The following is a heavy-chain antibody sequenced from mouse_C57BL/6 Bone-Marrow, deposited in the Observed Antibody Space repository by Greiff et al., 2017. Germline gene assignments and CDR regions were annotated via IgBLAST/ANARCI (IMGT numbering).Heavy chain of an antibody. V-gene: IGHV14-4*01. CDR2: IDPENGDT. Sequence: VQLKESGAELVRPGASVKLSCTASGFNIKDDYMHWVKQRPEQGLEWIGWIDPENGDTEYASKFQGKATITADTSSNTAYLQLSSLTSEDSAVYYCARSFYYGSPYYFDYWGQGTTLTVSS. D-gene: IGHD1-1*01. J-gene: IGHJ2*01. CDR1: GFNIKDDY. CDR3: ARSFYYGSPYYFDY.